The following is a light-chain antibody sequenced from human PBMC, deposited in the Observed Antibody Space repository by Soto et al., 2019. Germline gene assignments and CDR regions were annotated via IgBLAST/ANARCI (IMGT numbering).Light chain of an antibody. CDR2: DVS. Sequence: DIVLTQSPGTLSLSPGERATLSCRSSHSVSSNYLAWYQQKPDQAPRLVIYDVSGRATGIPDRFSGSGSGTAFTLTISRLEPEDSAVYYCQQYGSSPTFGQGTKVEIK. V-gene: IGKV3-20*01. CDR3: QQYGSSPT. CDR1: HSVSSNY. J-gene: IGKJ1*01.